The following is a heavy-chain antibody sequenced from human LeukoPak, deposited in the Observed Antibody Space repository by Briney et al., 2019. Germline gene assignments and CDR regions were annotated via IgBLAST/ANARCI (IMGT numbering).Heavy chain of an antibody. D-gene: IGHD6-13*01. Sequence: GESPKISCKGSGYSFTSYWIGWVRQMPGKGLEWMGIIYPGDSDTRYSPSFQGQVTISADKSISTAYLQWSGLKASDTAMYYCARPAAAGYYYYGMDVWGQGTTVTVSS. J-gene: IGHJ6*02. V-gene: IGHV5-51*01. CDR2: IYPGDSDT. CDR1: GYSFTSYW. CDR3: ARPAAAGYYYYGMDV.